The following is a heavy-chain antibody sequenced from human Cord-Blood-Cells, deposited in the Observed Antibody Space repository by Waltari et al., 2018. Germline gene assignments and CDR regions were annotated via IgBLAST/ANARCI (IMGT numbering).Heavy chain of an antibody. CDR2: IYYRGST. V-gene: IGHV4-59*01. CDR3: VRQVEMATINDAVDI. D-gene: IGHD5-12*01. CDR1: GGSISSYY. J-gene: IGHJ3*02. Sequence: QVQLQESGPGLVKPSETLSLTCTVSGGSISSYYWSWIRQPPGKGLEWIGYIYYRGSTNCNPSLKSRVTISVDTSKTQFSLKLSSVTAADTAVYYCVRQVEMATINDAVDIWGQGTMGTVSS.